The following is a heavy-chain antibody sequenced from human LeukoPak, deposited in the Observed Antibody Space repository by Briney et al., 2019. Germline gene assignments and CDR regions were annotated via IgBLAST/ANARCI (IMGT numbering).Heavy chain of an antibody. Sequence: PGGSLRLSCAASGFTFSSYSMNWVRQAPGKGLEWVSSISSSSSYIYYADSVKGRFTISRDNAKNSLYLQMNSLRAEDTAVYYCAYIGPTLVASMDYWGQGTLVTVSS. J-gene: IGHJ4*02. D-gene: IGHD2-15*01. CDR3: AYIGPTLVASMDY. CDR1: GFTFSSYS. V-gene: IGHV3-21*01. CDR2: ISSSSSYI.